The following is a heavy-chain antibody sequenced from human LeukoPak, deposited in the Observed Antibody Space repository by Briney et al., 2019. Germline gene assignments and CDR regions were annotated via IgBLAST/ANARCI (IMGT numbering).Heavy chain of an antibody. CDR3: ARGKTSQNIVTRKTYNWFDP. J-gene: IGHJ5*02. CDR2: IKQDGSEK. CDR1: GFTFSSYW. Sequence: GGSLRVSCAASGFTFSSYWMSWVRQAPGKGLEWVANIKQDGSEKYYVASVKGRFTISRDNAKNSLYLQMKSLRAEDTAVYYCARGKTSQNIVTRKTYNWFDPWGQGTLVTVSS. V-gene: IGHV3-7*01. D-gene: IGHD2/OR15-2a*01.